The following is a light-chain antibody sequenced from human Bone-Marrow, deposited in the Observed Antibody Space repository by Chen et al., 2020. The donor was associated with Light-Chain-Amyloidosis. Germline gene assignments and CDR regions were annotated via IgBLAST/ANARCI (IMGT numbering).Light chain of an antibody. CDR1: SSAVGGDNH. J-gene: IGLJ1*01. V-gene: IGLV2-14*01. CDR3: SSYTITNTLV. CDR2: EVT. Sequence: QSALPQPASVSGSPGQSITISCTGTSSAVGGDNHVSWYQQHPDKAPKLMIYEVTKRPSWVPDRFSGSKSDNTASLTISGLQTEDEADDFCSSYTITNTLVFGSGTRVTVL.